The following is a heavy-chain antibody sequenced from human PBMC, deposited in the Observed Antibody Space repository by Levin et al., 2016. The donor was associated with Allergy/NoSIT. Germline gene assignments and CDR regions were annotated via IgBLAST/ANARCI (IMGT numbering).Heavy chain of an antibody. J-gene: IGHJ4*02. CDR2: IHYTGST. Sequence: SETLSLTCTVSGGSISSGDYYWNWIRQPPGKGLEWIGYIHYTGSTYYNPSLKSRVTISADTSENQFSLKLSSVTAADTAVYFCARSGASLWSRFDYWGQGALVTVSS. D-gene: IGHD1-26*01. CDR3: ARSGASLWSRFDY. CDR1: GGSISSGDYY. V-gene: IGHV4-30-4*01.